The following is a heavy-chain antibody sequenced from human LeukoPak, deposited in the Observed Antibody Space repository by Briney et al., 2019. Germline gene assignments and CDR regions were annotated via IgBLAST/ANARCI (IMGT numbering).Heavy chain of an antibody. Sequence: GESLKISCKTSGYIFTDFWIGWVRQMPGKGLEWMGIIYPGDSDARYSPSFEGQVTISADKSISTVYLQWYSLKASDTAMYYCARRPYTSSCTVSRCYRWFDPWGQGTPVTVSS. CDR3: ARRPYTSSCTVSRCYRWFDP. CDR2: IYPGDSDA. CDR1: GYIFTDFW. J-gene: IGHJ5*02. V-gene: IGHV5-51*01. D-gene: IGHD2-15*01.